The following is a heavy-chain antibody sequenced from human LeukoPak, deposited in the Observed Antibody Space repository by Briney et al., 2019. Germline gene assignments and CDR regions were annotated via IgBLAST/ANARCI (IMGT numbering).Heavy chain of an antibody. Sequence: GASVKVSCKASGYTFTDYYIHWVRQAPGQGLEWMGWINPNSGGTNYAQNFPGRVTMTRDTSISTAYMELSRLISDDTAVYYCARDRGRISDYYGSGSSLHYCMDVWGKGTTVTVSS. CDR3: ARDRGRISDYYGSGSSLHYCMDV. CDR1: GYTFTDYY. CDR2: INPNSGGT. V-gene: IGHV1-2*02. D-gene: IGHD3-10*01. J-gene: IGHJ6*03.